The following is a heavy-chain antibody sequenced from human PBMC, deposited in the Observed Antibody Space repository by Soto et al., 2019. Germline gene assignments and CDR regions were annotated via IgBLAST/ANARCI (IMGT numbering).Heavy chain of an antibody. CDR3: ARCYCSVGSCYTCWHFDL. V-gene: IGHV1-18*01. D-gene: IGHD2-15*01. CDR1: GYTFNNYG. Sequence: QVQLVQSGAEVKKPGASVKVSCKASGYTFNNYGISWVRQAPGQGLEWMGWIGPYNGNTDHAQNFQGRVTMTTDTSTNTAYMELSSLRSDDTALYYCARCYCSVGSCYTCWHFDLWVRGTLVTVSS. CDR2: IGPYNGNT. J-gene: IGHJ2*01.